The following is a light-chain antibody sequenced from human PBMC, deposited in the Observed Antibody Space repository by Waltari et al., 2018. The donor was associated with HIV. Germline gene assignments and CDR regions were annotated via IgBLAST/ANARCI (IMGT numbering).Light chain of an antibody. Sequence: DIQMTQSPSTLSASVGDTVTINCRASQGISSSLAWYQHKTGKAPSLLVYKASTLEDGVPSRFSASGSGTEFTLTISSLQPDDFATYYCQQYKTYSSFAFGQGTKVEVK. CDR1: QGISSS. V-gene: IGKV1-5*03. J-gene: IGKJ2*01. CDR2: KAS. CDR3: QQYKTYSSFA.